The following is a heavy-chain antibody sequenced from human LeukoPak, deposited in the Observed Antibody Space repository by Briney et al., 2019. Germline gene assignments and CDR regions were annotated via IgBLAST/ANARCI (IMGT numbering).Heavy chain of an antibody. CDR2: IFSNDEK. CDR1: GFSLSNARMG. Sequence: SGPTLVKPTETLTLTCTVSGFSLSNARMGVSWMRQPSGEALEWLAHIFSNDEKSYSTSLMSRLTISKDTSKSQVVLTMTNMDPVDTATYYCAWIDLYQLLYFDYWGQGTLVTVSS. J-gene: IGHJ4*02. CDR3: AWIDLYQLLYFDY. V-gene: IGHV2-26*01. D-gene: IGHD2-2*01.